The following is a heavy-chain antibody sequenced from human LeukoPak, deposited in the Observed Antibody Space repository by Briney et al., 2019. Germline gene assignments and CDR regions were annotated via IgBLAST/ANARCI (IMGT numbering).Heavy chain of an antibody. CDR1: GGSFSGYY. V-gene: IGHV4-34*01. CDR3: AKSGGYGLIDY. D-gene: IGHD1-26*01. Sequence: SETLSLTCAVYGGSFSGYYWSWIRQPPGKGLEWIGEINHSGSTNYNPSLKSRVTISVDTSKNQVSLKLNSVTAADSAMYYCAKSGGYGLIDYWGQGTLVTVSS. J-gene: IGHJ4*01. CDR2: INHSGST.